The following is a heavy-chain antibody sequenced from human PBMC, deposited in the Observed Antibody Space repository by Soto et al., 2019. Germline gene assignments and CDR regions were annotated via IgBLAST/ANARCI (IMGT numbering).Heavy chain of an antibody. CDR3: ARDSAVTMSPYNWFDP. CDR1: GFTLSSYG. Sequence: PGGSLRLSCAASGFTLSSYGMHWVRQAPGKGLEWVAVIWYDGSNKYYADSVKGRFTISRDNSKNTLYLQMNSLRAEDTAVYYCARDSAVTMSPYNWFDPWGQGTLVTVSS. D-gene: IGHD3-10*02. J-gene: IGHJ5*02. V-gene: IGHV3-33*01. CDR2: IWYDGSNK.